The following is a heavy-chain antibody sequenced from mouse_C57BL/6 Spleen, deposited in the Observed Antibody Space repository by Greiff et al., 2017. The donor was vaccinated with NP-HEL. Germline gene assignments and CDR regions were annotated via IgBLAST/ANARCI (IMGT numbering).Heavy chain of an antibody. V-gene: IGHV1-55*01. CDR3: ARRGYDYDEDWFAY. J-gene: IGHJ3*01. D-gene: IGHD2-4*01. Sequence: QVQLQQPGAELMKPGASVKMSCKASGYTFTSYWITWVKQRPGQGLEWIGDIYPGSGSTNYNEKFKSKATLTVDTSSSTAYMQLSSLTSEDSAVYYCARRGYDYDEDWFAYWGQGTLVTVSA. CDR1: GYTFTSYW. CDR2: IYPGSGST.